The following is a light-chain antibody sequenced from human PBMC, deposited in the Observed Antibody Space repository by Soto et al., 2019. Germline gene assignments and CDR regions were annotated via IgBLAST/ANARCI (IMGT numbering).Light chain of an antibody. Sequence: IVWTQSPVTLSLSPGQSATLTCRASQSVSRDLAWYQQKPGQAPRLFIYGASNRATGIPARFSGSGSGTDFTLTISSLKHEDFAVYYCQQGERWTLTFGQGTKVDIK. V-gene: IGKV3-11*01. J-gene: IGKJ1*01. CDR2: GAS. CDR3: QQGERWTLT. CDR1: QSVSRD.